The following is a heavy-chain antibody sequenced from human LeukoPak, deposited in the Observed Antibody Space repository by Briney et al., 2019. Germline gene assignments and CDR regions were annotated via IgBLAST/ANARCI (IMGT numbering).Heavy chain of an antibody. CDR2: IRSKAYGETA. V-gene: IGHV3-49*03. CDR3: TRDRGAYNLYDY. Sequence: GGSLRLSCTASGFTFGDYAMSWIRQAPGKGLEWVGFIRSKAYGETADYAASVKGRFTISRDDSKAIAYLQMNGLKTEDTAVYHCTRDRGAYNLYDYWGQGTLVTVSS. CDR1: GFTFGDYA. D-gene: IGHD1-1*01. J-gene: IGHJ4*02.